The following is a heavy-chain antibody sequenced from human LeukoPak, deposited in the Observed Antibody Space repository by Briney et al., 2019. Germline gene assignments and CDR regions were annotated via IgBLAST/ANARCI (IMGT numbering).Heavy chain of an antibody. J-gene: IGHJ4*02. CDR1: GFTFSSYW. Sequence: PGGSLRLSCAASGFTFSSYWMHWVRQAPGKGLEWVSAISGSGGSTYYADSVKGRFTISRDNSKDTLYLQMNSLRAEDTAVYYCAKDLELYGDYFLDFDYWGQGTLVTVSS. D-gene: IGHD4-17*01. CDR3: AKDLELYGDYFLDFDY. V-gene: IGHV3-23*01. CDR2: ISGSGGST.